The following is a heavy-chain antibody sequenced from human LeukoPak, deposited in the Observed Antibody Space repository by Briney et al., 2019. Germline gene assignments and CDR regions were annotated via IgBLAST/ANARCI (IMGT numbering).Heavy chain of an antibody. CDR1: GGSISSGGYY. D-gene: IGHD3-10*01. J-gene: IGHJ4*02. CDR3: ARGMVRGVITPGY. CDR2: IYHSGST. V-gene: IGHV4-30-2*01. Sequence: SETLSLTCTVSGGSISSGGYYWSWIRQPPGKGLEWIGYIYHSGSTYYNPSLKSRVTISVDRSKNQFSLKLSSVTAADTAVYYCARGMVRGVITPGYWGQGTLVTVSS.